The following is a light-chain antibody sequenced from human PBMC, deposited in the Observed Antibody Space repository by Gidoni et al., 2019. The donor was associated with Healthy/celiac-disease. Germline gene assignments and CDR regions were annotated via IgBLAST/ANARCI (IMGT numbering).Light chain of an antibody. V-gene: IGKV4-1*01. CDR3: QQYYSTPYT. J-gene: IGKJ2*01. CDR2: WAS. CDR1: QSVLYSSNNKNY. Sequence: DIVMTQSPDSLAVYLGERATITCKSSQSVLYSSNNKNYLAWYQQKPGQPPKLLIYWASTRESGVPDRFSGSGSGTDFTRTISSLQAEDVAVYYCQQYYSTPYTFGQGTKLEIK.